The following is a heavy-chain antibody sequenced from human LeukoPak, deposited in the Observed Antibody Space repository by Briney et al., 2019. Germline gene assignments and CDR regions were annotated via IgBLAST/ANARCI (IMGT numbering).Heavy chain of an antibody. CDR3: ARDENSGWGYFDY. J-gene: IGHJ4*02. Sequence: GGSLRLSCVASGITFSNYAVSWVRQAPEKGLEWVSVIGGSNGITFYVGSVKGRFTISRDNSKDTLYLQMNSLRAEDTAVYYCARDENSGWGYFDYWGQGTLVTVSS. CDR1: GITFSNYA. V-gene: IGHV3-23*01. D-gene: IGHD5-12*01. CDR2: IGGSNGIT.